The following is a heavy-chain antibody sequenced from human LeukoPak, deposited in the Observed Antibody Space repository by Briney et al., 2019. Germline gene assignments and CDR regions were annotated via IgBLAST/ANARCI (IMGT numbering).Heavy chain of an antibody. CDR2: IYTSGST. J-gene: IGHJ5*02. CDR1: GGSISSYY. CDR3: ARDAYGSGSYYNWFDP. Sequence: SETLSLTCTVSGGSISSYYRSWIRQPAGKGLEWIGRIYTSGSTNYNPSLKSRVTMSVDTSKNQFSLKLSSVTAADTAVYYCARDAYGSGSYYNWFDPWGQGTLVTVSS. V-gene: IGHV4-4*07. D-gene: IGHD3-10*01.